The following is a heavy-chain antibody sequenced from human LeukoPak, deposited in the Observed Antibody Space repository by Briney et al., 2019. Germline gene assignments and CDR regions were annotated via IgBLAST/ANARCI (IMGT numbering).Heavy chain of an antibody. D-gene: IGHD5-12*01. V-gene: IGHV4-34*01. CDR1: GGSFSGYY. CDR2: INHSGST. CDR3: ARSVVATSRGYYYGMDV. Sequence: PSETLSLTCVVYGGSFSGYYWSWIRQPPGKGLEWVGEINHSGSTNYNPSLKSRVTISVDTSKNQFSLKLSSVTAADTAVYYCARSVVATSRGYYYGMDVWGQGTTVTVSS. J-gene: IGHJ6*02.